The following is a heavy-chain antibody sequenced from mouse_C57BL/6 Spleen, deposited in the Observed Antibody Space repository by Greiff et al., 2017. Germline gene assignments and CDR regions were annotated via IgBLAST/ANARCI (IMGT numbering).Heavy chain of an antibody. V-gene: IGHV2-2*01. J-gene: IGHJ4*01. CDR1: GFSLTSYG. D-gene: IGHD2-5*01. Sequence: QVHVKQSGPGLVQPSQSLSITCTVSGFSLTSYGVHWVRQSPGKGLEWLGVIWSGGSTDNNAAFISRLSISKDNSKSQVFFKMNSLQADDTAIYYCATQVGYSNNYAMDYWGQGTSVTVSS. CDR3: ATQVGYSNNYAMDY. CDR2: IWSGGST.